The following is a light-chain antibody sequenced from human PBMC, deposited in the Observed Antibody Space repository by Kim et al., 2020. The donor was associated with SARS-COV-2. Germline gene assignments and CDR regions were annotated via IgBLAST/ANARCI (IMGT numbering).Light chain of an antibody. Sequence: QSALTHPASVSGSPGQSLPISCSGTISDVGGYNYVSWYQQHTGKVPKLMIFDVSNRPSGVSNRFSGSKSGNTASLTISGLQAEDEADYYCSSYAGSIHDVFGTGTKVTVL. V-gene: IGLV2-14*03. J-gene: IGLJ1*01. CDR3: SSYAGSIHDV. CDR2: DVS. CDR1: ISDVGGYNY.